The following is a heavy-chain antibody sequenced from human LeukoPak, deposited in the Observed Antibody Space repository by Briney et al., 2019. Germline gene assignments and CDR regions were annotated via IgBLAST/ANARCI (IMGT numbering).Heavy chain of an antibody. D-gene: IGHD3-22*01. CDR2: ISSSSSYI. CDR1: GFTFSSYS. CDR3: ARVPRSSGAFDI. Sequence: GGSLRLSCAASGFTFSSYSMNWVRQAPGKGLEWVSSISSSSSYIYYADSVKGRFTISRDNAKNSLYLQMNSLRAEDTAVYYCARVPRSSGAFDIWGQGTMVTVSS. V-gene: IGHV3-21*01. J-gene: IGHJ3*02.